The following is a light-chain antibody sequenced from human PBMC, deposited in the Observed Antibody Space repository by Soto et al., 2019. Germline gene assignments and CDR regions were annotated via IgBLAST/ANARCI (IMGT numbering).Light chain of an antibody. Sequence: EIVMTQTPPSLSVAPGQPASISCKSSQSLLHITGETFLFWDLQKPGQSPQLLIYEVSTRVSGVPDRFSGSGSGTDFTLEISRVETDDVGIYYCMQSTQLPPTFGQGTRLEIK. J-gene: IGKJ5*01. CDR1: QSLLHITGETF. CDR3: MQSTQLPPT. V-gene: IGKV2D-29*02. CDR2: EVS.